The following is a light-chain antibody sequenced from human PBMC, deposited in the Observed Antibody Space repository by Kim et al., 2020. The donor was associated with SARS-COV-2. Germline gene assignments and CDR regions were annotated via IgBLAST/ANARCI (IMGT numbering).Light chain of an antibody. CDR2: AAS. CDR1: QGRSNY. V-gene: IGKV1-27*01. J-gene: IGKJ4*01. Sequence: ASVGDRVPIPCRARQGRSNYLAWYQQKPGKVPNPLIDAASTLQSGVPSRFSGSGSGTDFTLTISSLQPEDVATYYCQKYNSLPLTFGGGTKVDIK. CDR3: QKYNSLPLT.